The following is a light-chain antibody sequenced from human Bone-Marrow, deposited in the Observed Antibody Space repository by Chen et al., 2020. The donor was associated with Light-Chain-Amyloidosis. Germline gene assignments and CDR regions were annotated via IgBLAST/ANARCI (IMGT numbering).Light chain of an antibody. CDR2: NDR. CDR1: TSNIGDNT. CDR3: AAWDDSLNGFYV. Sequence: QSVLTQPPSASGTPGQMVTISCSGSTSNIGDNTVNWYQHLPGTAPEGFIFNDRQRSSGVPDRFSGSKSGTSASLVVSGLQSEDEGDYYCAAWDDSLNGFYVFGTGTTVTVL. J-gene: IGLJ1*01. V-gene: IGLV1-44*01.